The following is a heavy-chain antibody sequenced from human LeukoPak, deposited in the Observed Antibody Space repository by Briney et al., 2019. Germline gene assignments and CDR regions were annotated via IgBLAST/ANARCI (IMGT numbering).Heavy chain of an antibody. J-gene: IGHJ4*02. CDR2: IYYSGST. D-gene: IGHD6-19*01. CDR1: GGSISSYY. Sequence: SETLSLTCNVSGGSISSYYWNWIRQPPGKGLEWIGYIYYSGSTNYNPSLKSRVTISVDTSKNQFSLKLSSVTAADTAVYYCARESVAVAGTGFDYWGQGTLVAVSS. CDR3: ARESVAVAGTGFDY. V-gene: IGHV4-59*01.